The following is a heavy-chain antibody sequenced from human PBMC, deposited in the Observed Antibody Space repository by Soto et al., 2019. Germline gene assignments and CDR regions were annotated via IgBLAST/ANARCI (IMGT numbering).Heavy chain of an antibody. J-gene: IGHJ4*02. CDR1: GGTFSTYT. V-gene: IGHV1-69*08. D-gene: IGHD3-22*01. CDR3: ARGRRYYDRNGYYNYFDY. Sequence: QVQLVQSGAEVKKPGSSVKVSCKASGGTFSTYTISWVRQAPGQGLEWMGRIIPILNSVNYAQKFQGRVTITADKTTSTAYMELSSLRSEYTAVYYCARGRRYYDRNGYYNYFDYWGQGTLVTVSS. CDR2: IIPILNSV.